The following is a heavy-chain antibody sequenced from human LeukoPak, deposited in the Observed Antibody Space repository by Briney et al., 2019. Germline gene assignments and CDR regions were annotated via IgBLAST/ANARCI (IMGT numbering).Heavy chain of an antibody. J-gene: IGHJ4*02. CDR2: ISYDGSNK. Sequence: GGSLRLSCAATGFTFSSYAMHWVRQAPGKGLEWVAVISYDGSNKYYADSVKGRFTISRDNSKNTLYLQMNSLRAEDTAVYCCARAPDGFDYWGQGTLVTVSS. V-gene: IGHV3-30-3*01. CDR3: ARAPDGFDY. D-gene: IGHD1-14*01. CDR1: GFTFSSYA.